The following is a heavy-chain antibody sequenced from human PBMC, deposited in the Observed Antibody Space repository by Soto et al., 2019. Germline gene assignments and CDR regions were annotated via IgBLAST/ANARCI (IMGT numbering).Heavy chain of an antibody. CDR2: IYSGGST. V-gene: IGHV3-53*01. CDR1: GFTVSSNY. J-gene: IGHJ4*02. Sequence: PGGSLRLSCAASGFTVSSNYMSWVRQAPGKGLEWVSVIYSGGSTYYADSVKGRFTISRDNSKNTLYLQMNSLRAEDTAVYYCARVLHLALGDYFDYWGQGTLVTVSS. CDR3: ARVLHLALGDYFDY. D-gene: IGHD3-3*01.